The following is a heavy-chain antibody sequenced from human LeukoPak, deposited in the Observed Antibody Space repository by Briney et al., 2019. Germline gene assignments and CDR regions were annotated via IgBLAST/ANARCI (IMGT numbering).Heavy chain of an antibody. CDR1: GFTFDDYA. CDR2: ISWNSGSI. D-gene: IGHD3-10*01. V-gene: IGHV3-9*01. CDR3: ARSDYYGSGSSGKTFDY. J-gene: IGHJ4*02. Sequence: GGSLRLSCAVSGFTFDDYAMHWVRQAPGKGLEWVSGISWNSGSIGYADSVKGRFTISRDSAKNSLYLQMNSLRAEDTALYYCARSDYYGSGSSGKTFDYWGQGTLVTVSS.